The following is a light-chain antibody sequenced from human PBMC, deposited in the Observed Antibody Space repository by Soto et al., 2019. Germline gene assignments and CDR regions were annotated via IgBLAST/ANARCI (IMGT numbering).Light chain of an antibody. CDR2: EVR. CDR3: RSYRATGTLLV. CDR1: SSDIGGYGY. Sequence: QSVLTQPASVSGSLGQSITLSCTGTSSDIGGYGYVSWYQQSPGRAPKLIIFEVRDRPVGVSDRFSGSKSGNTASLTISGLQAEDEATYYCRSYRATGTLLVFGGGTKLTVL. V-gene: IGLV2-14*01. J-gene: IGLJ2*01.